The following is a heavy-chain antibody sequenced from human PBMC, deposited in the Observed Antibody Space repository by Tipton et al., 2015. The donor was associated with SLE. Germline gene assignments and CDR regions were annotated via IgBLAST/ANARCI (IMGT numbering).Heavy chain of an antibody. CDR3: ARGHAYYCGYGMDV. CDR1: GVSFSVSDW. CDR2: FYSSGST. Sequence: LRLSCGVSGVSFSVSDWWSWIRQPPGKGLEWIAYFYSSGSTNYNPSLKSRVTISLDTSKTQFSLNLSSVTAADTAVYYCARGHAYYCGYGMDVWGQGTTVTVSS. J-gene: IGHJ6*02. V-gene: IGHV4-61*01.